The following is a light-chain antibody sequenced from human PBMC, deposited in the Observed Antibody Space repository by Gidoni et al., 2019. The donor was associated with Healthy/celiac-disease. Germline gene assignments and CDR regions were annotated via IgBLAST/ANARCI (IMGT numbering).Light chain of an antibody. CDR1: SSDVGGYNY. CDR2: EVS. V-gene: IGLV2-14*01. J-gene: IGLJ1*01. Sequence: QSALTQPASVSGSPGQSITISCTGTSSDVGGYNYVSWYQQHPGKAPNLMIYEVSNRPSGVSNRFSGSKSGNTTSLTISVLQAEDEADYYCSSYTSSSTYVFGTGTKVTVL. CDR3: SSYTSSSTYV.